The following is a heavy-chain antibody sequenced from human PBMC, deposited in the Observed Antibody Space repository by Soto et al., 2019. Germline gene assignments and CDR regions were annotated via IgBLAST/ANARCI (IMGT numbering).Heavy chain of an antibody. Sequence: EVHVSESGGGLVQPGGSLRLSCTASGFTFSSSAMTWVRQAPGKGLEWVSAISGGDGSPSYADSVKGRFTISRDNSKTTLYLHMNSLRADDTAAYYCAKWHTYNYDSLAFSGFDCWGQGTQVTVSS. CDR2: ISGGDGSP. CDR3: AKWHTYNYDSLAFSGFDC. J-gene: IGHJ4*02. CDR1: GFTFSSSA. D-gene: IGHD3-16*01. V-gene: IGHV3-23*01.